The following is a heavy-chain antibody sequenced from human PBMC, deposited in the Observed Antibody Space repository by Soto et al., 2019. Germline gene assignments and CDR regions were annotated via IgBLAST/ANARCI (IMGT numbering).Heavy chain of an antibody. Sequence: EVQLLESGGGLVQVGGSLRLSCAASGFTFTNYGMNWVRQAPGKGLEWVSSISGGGRSTYNGDSVRGRFTISRDTSTNTLYLQMNSPRADDTAVYYCAKQGRAAPFDYYVDVGGRGTTVTVSS. CDR2: ISGGGRST. CDR3: AKQGRAAPFDYYVDV. CDR1: GFTFTNYG. D-gene: IGHD6-25*01. V-gene: IGHV3-23*01. J-gene: IGHJ6*03.